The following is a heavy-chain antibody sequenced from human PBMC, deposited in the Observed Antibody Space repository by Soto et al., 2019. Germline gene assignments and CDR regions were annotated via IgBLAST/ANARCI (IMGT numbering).Heavy chain of an antibody. V-gene: IGHV3-48*02. D-gene: IGHD7-27*01. CDR3: VRDKNWGFDY. CDR2: ISSSSNII. CDR1: GFTFSSYS. J-gene: IGHJ4*02. Sequence: EVQLVESGGCFVPPGGSLRLSCAASGFTFSSYSMNWVRQAPGKGLEWVSYISSSSNIISYADSVKGRFTISVDNAKNSLYLQMNSLRDEDTAVYYCVRDKNWGFDYWGQGTLVTVSS.